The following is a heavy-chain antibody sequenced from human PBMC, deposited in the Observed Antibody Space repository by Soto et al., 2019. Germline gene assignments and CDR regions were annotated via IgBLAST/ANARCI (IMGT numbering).Heavy chain of an antibody. CDR1: GFTVSSKY. CDR3: ARDDVLCDGSRWYGVPVDV. D-gene: IGHD6-19*01. CDR2: IQSGGPT. J-gene: IGHJ6*03. Sequence: EVHLVESGGGLVQPGGSLRLSCAASGFTVSSKYMSWVRQAPGKGLEWVSLIQSGGPTYYADSVKGRFTISRDTSENTLHLPMDSLRAEGTAVYYCARDDVLCDGSRWYGVPVDVWGKGTTVSFSS. V-gene: IGHV3-66*01.